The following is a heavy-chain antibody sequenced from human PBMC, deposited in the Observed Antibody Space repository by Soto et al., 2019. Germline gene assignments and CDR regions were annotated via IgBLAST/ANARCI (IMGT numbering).Heavy chain of an antibody. J-gene: IGHJ4*02. CDR1: GGSISSGGYY. Sequence: SETLSLTCTVSGGSISSGGYYWSWIRQHPGKGLEWIGYIYYSGSTYYNPSLKSRVTISVDTSKNQFSLKLSSVTAADTAVYYCARDDVTPYGSGSYRFDYWGQGTLVTVSS. D-gene: IGHD3-10*01. V-gene: IGHV4-31*03. CDR2: IYYSGST. CDR3: ARDDVTPYGSGSYRFDY.